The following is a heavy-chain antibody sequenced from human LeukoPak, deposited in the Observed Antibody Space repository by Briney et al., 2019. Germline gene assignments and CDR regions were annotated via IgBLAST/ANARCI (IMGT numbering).Heavy chain of an antibody. CDR2: IYYSGST. J-gene: IGHJ4*02. Sequence: SETLSLTCTVSGGSISSSSYYWGWIRQPPGKGLEWIGSIYYSGSTYYNPSLKSRVTISVDTSKNQFSLKLSSVTAADTAVYYCARDRRYFDWLSYFDYWGQGTLVTVSS. CDR3: ARDRRYFDWLSYFDY. CDR1: GGSISSSSYY. V-gene: IGHV4-39*07. D-gene: IGHD3-9*01.